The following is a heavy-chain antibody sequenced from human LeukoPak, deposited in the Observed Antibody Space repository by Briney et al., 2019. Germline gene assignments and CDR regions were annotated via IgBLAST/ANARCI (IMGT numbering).Heavy chain of an antibody. Sequence: GESLKISCKGSGYSFTSYWIGWVRQMPGKGLEWMGIIYPGDSDTRYSPSFQGQVTISADKSISTAYLQWSSLKASDTAMYYCVRHEGLPGDYYGMDVWGQGTTVTVSS. J-gene: IGHJ6*02. CDR2: IYPGDSDT. D-gene: IGHD5-12*01. V-gene: IGHV5-51*01. CDR3: VRHEGLPGDYYGMDV. CDR1: GYSFTSYW.